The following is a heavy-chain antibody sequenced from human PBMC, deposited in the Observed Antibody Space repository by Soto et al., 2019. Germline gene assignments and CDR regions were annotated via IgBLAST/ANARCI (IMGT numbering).Heavy chain of an antibody. CDR3: ARGGEYYSYYYYGMDV. CDR1: GGSISSGGYY. J-gene: IGHJ6*02. V-gene: IGHV4-31*03. Sequence: SETLSLTCTVSGGSISSGGYYWSWIRQHPGKGLEWIGYIYYSGSTYYNPSLKSRVTISVDTSKNQFSLKLSSVTAADTAVYYCARGGEYYSYYYYGMDVWGQGTTVTVSS. D-gene: IGHD3-16*01. CDR2: IYYSGST.